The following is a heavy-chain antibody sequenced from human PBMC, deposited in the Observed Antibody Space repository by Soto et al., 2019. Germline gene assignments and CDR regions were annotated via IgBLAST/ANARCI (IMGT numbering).Heavy chain of an antibody. CDR3: ARDRFASSWSYFDY. CDR2: ISDDGSNK. J-gene: IGHJ4*02. D-gene: IGHD6-13*01. Sequence: GGSLRLSCEVSGFTFSNYALHWVRQAPGKGLEWVAVISDDGSNKYYADSVKGRFTISRDNSKNTLYLQMNSLRAEDTAVYYCARDRFASSWSYFDYWGQGTPVTVSS. V-gene: IGHV3-30-3*01. CDR1: GFTFSNYA.